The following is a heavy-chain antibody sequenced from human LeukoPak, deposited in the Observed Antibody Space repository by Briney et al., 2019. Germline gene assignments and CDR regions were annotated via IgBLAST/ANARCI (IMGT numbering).Heavy chain of an antibody. CDR1: GFTFSSYG. J-gene: IGHJ4*02. D-gene: IGHD2-21*02. Sequence: GGSLRLSCAASGFTFSSYGMSWVRQAPGKGLEWVSAISGSGGSTYYADSVKGRFTISRDNSKNTLYLQMNSLRAEDTAVYYCANSREQTYCGGDCYSDYWGQGTLVTVSS. V-gene: IGHV3-23*01. CDR2: ISGSGGST. CDR3: ANSREQTYCGGDCYSDY.